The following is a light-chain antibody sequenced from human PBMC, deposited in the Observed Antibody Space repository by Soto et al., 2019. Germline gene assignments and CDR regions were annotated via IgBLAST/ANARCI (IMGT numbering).Light chain of an antibody. V-gene: IGKV1-5*01. CDR3: QQYNSYTWT. CDR1: QSISSW. Sequence: DIQMTQSPSTLSASVGDRVTITGRASQSISSWLAWYQQKPGKDPKLLIYDASSLASGVPSRFSGSGSGTESALTISSLQHDYFATYYCQQYNSYTWTCGQGTKVEIK. J-gene: IGKJ1*01. CDR2: DAS.